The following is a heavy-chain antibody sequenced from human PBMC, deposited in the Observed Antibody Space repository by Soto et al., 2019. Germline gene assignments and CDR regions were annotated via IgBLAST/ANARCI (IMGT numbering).Heavy chain of an antibody. CDR1: GFTFNNAW. D-gene: IGHD6-25*01. CDR3: TTERRANPDY. Sequence: GGSLRLSCAASGFTFNNAWMTWVRQAPGKGLEWVGRIKSKTDGGTTVYAAPVKGRFTISRDDSQNTVYLQMNSLKTEDTAVYYCTTERRANPDYWGQGTLVTVSS. V-gene: IGHV3-15*01. J-gene: IGHJ4*02. CDR2: IKSKTDGGTT.